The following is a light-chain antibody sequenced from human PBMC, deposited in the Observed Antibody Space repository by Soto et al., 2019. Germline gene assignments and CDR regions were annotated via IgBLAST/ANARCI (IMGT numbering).Light chain of an antibody. CDR2: GAS. CDR1: QSVTNN. V-gene: IGKV3-15*01. CDR3: QQYNNWPTIT. Sequence: EIVLTQSPDTLSLPPGETATLSCRASQSVTNNFLGWYQQKPGQPPRLLIYGASTRATGIPARFSGSGSGTEFTLTISSLQSEDFAVYYCQQYNNWPTITFGQGTRLEIK. J-gene: IGKJ5*01.